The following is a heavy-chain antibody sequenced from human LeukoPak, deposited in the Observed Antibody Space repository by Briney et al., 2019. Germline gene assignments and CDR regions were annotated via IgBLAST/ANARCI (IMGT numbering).Heavy chain of an antibody. V-gene: IGHV1-8*03. Sequence: ASVKVSCKGYGYTFINHDIDWVRQAAGQGLEWMGWMNSNSGNTGYAQKFQGRVTFTRDTSISTAYMELYSLTSDDTAVYYCARDLTTVVTRDYYYYYMDVWGKGATVTVSS. D-gene: IGHD4-23*01. CDR1: GYTFINHD. CDR2: MNSNSGNT. CDR3: ARDLTTVVTRDYYYYYMDV. J-gene: IGHJ6*03.